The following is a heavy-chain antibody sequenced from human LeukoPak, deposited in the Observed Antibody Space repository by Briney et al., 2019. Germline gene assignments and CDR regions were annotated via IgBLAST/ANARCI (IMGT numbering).Heavy chain of an antibody. CDR2: ISPSDGNT. J-gene: IGHJ4*02. CDR1: GFTFSKYA. Sequence: GGSLRLSCAASGFTFSKYAMSWVRQAPGKGLEWVSAISPSDGNTFYADSVKGRFTISRDNSKNTLPLQMNSLRAEDTALYYCAKDSSVPYGITEWGQGTLVTVSS. V-gene: IGHV3-23*01. CDR3: AKDSSVPYGITE. D-gene: IGHD4-17*01.